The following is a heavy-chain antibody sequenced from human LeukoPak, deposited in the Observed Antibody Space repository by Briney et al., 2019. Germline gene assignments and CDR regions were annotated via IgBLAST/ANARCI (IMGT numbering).Heavy chain of an antibody. CDR1: GFTFSSYS. D-gene: IGHD6-6*01. CDR2: ISSSSGTI. V-gene: IGHV3-48*04. J-gene: IGHJ4*02. CDR3: ARDKQDSSSSEDY. Sequence: GGSLRLSCAASGFTFSSYSMNWVRQAPGKGLEWVSYISSSSGTIYYADSVKGRFTISRDNAKNSLYLQMNSLRAEDTAVYYCARDKQDSSSSEDYWGQGTLVTVSS.